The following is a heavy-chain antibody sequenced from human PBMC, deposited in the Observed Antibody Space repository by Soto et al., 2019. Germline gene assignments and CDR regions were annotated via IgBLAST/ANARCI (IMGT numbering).Heavy chain of an antibody. V-gene: IGHV4-31*03. CDR1: GGSISSATNY. D-gene: IGHD1-26*01. CDR3: AKMGISTTSSFDN. Sequence: SETLSLTCTVSGGSISSATNYWTWIRQHPEKGLEWIGYISRSGSTYFSPSLKSRVSISVDTSTNQFSLRLSSVTAADTAVYYCAKMGISTTSSFDNWGQGILVTVSS. J-gene: IGHJ4*02. CDR2: ISRSGST.